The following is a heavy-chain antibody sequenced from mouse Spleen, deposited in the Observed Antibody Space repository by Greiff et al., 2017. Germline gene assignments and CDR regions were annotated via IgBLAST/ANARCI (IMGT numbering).Heavy chain of an antibody. Sequence: VQLQQSGAELVRPGASVKLSCKASGYTFTDYYINWVKQRPGQGLEWIARIYPGSGNTYYNEKFKGKATLTAEKSSSTAYMQLSSLTSEDSAVYFCAREGKGGFDYAMEYWGQGTSVTVSS. J-gene: IGHJ4*01. CDR3: AREGKGGFDYAMEY. CDR1: GYTFTDYY. V-gene: IGHV1-76*01. CDR2: IYPGSGNT.